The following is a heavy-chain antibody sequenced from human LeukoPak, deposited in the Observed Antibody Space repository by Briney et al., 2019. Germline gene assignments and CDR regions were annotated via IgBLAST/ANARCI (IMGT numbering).Heavy chain of an antibody. D-gene: IGHD4-17*01. J-gene: IGHJ5*02. CDR2: MNPNSGNT. CDR1: GYTFTSYD. V-gene: IGHV1-8*01. Sequence: GASVKVSCKASGYTFTSYDINWVRQATGQGLEWMGWMNPNSGNTGYAQKFQGRVTMTRNTSISTAYMELSSLRSEDTAVYYCARGLGDYGDYVMKEGNWFDPWGQGTLVTVSS. CDR3: ARGLGDYGDYVMKEGNWFDP.